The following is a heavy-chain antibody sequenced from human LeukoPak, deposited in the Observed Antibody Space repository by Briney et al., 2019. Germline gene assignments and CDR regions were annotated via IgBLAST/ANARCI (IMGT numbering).Heavy chain of an antibody. CDR1: GGSISSSSYY. V-gene: IGHV4-39*07. CDR2: IYYSGST. Sequence: SETLSLTCTVSGGSISSSSYYWGWIRQPPGKGLEWIGSIYYSGSTYYNPSLKSRVNISVDTSKNQFSLKLSSVTAADTAVYYCARSDIAAAWLWGQGTLVTVSS. CDR3: ARSDIAAAWL. D-gene: IGHD6-13*01. J-gene: IGHJ4*02.